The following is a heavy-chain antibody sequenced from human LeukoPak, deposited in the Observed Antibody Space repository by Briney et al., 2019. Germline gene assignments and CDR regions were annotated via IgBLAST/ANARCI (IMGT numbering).Heavy chain of an antibody. J-gene: IGHJ6*03. CDR2: INHSGST. V-gene: IGHV4-34*01. CDR3: ARLKVTTPYYYYYMDV. D-gene: IGHD4-11*01. CDR1: GGSFSGYY. Sequence: SETLSLTCAVYGGSFSGYYWSWFRQPPGKGLEWIGEINHSGSTNYNPSLSLKSRVTISLDTSKNQFSLMLNSVTAADTAVYYCARLKVTTPYYYYYMDVWGKGTTVTVSS.